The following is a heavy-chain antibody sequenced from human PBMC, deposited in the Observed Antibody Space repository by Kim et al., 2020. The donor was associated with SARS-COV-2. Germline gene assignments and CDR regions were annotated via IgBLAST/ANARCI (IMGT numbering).Heavy chain of an antibody. CDR3: AKGGVDY. V-gene: IGHV3-74*01. Sequence: GSDTTYADSVKGLFSISRDNAKNTVYLQMNSLSVEDTAVYYCAKGGVDYWGQGALVTVSS. D-gene: IGHD3-16*01. CDR2: GSDT. J-gene: IGHJ4*02.